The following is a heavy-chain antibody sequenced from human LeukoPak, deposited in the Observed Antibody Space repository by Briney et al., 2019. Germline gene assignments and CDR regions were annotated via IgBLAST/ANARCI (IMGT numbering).Heavy chain of an antibody. CDR2: IYTSGST. CDR3: ARGVIYVYYYYMDV. J-gene: IGHJ6*03. CDR1: GGSISSGSYY. Sequence: SQTLSLTCTVSGGSISSGSYYWSWIRQPAGRGLEWLGRIYTSGSTNYNPSLKSRVTISVDTSKNQFSLKLSSVTAADTAVYYCARGVIYVYYYYMDVWGKGTTVTISS. V-gene: IGHV4-61*02. D-gene: IGHD3-10*01.